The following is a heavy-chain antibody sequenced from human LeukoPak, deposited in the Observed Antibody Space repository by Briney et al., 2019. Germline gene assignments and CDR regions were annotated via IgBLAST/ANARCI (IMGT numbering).Heavy chain of an antibody. J-gene: IGHJ4*02. D-gene: IGHD6-19*01. CDR1: GGSITSGSFY. Sequence: SSETLSLTCTVSGGSITSGSFYWGWIRQPPGKGLEWIGSIYYSGSTYYNPSLKSRVTISVDTSNNQFYLKLTSVTAADTAVYYCAGPEIHASSDWYARSFWGQGTLVTVSS. CDR3: AGPEIHASSDWYARSF. V-gene: IGHV4-39*07. CDR2: IYYSGST.